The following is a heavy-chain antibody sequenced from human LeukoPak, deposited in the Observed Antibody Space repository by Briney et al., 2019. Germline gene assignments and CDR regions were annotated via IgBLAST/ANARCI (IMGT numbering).Heavy chain of an antibody. CDR1: GFTVSSNY. Sequence: GGSLRLSCAASGFTVSSNYMSWVRQAPGKGLEWVSVIYSGGSTYYADSVKGRFTISRDNSKNTLYLQMNSLRAEDTAVYYCARDRYSSSWYDSYYYYYYYMDVWGKGTTVTVSS. CDR2: IYSGGST. CDR3: ARDRYSSSWYDSYYYYYYYMDV. V-gene: IGHV3-66*01. J-gene: IGHJ6*03. D-gene: IGHD6-13*01.